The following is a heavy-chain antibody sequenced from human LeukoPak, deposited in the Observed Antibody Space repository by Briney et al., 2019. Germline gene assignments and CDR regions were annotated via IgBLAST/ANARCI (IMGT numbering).Heavy chain of an antibody. Sequence: HPGGSLRLSCAASGFTVSSNYMSWVRQAPGKGLEWVSVIYSGGSTYYADSVKGRFTISRDNSKNTLYLQMNSLRAEDTAVYYCARDKILVQGAFDIWGQGTMVTVSS. D-gene: IGHD2-2*01. CDR3: ARDKILVQGAFDI. J-gene: IGHJ3*02. CDR1: GFTVSSNY. CDR2: IYSGGST. V-gene: IGHV3-66*01.